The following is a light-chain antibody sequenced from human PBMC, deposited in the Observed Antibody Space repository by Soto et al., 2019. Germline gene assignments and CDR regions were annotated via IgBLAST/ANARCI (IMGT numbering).Light chain of an antibody. J-gene: IGLJ1*01. CDR2: EVS. V-gene: IGLV2-14*01. CDR3: ISYTSSSTSYV. Sequence: QSALTQPASVSGSPGQSITISCTGTSSDVGGYNYVAWYQQHPGKVPRLMIYEVSNRPSGVSNRFSGSKSGSTASLTISGLQAEDDADYYCISYTSSSTSYVFGTGTKLTVL. CDR1: SSDVGGYNY.